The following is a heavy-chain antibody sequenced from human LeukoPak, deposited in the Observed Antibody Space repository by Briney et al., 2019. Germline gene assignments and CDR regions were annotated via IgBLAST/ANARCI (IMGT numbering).Heavy chain of an antibody. J-gene: IGHJ4*02. CDR1: GYTFTGYY. CDR2: INPNSGST. D-gene: IGHD2/OR15-2a*01. Sequence: ASVKVSCKASGYTFTGYYIHWVRQAPGQGLEWMGWINPNSGSTNYAQKFQGRVTMTRDTSTTTAYMELSRLTSDDTAVYYCAKDSAKKYDDYWGQGTLVTVSS. V-gene: IGHV1-2*02. CDR3: AKDSAKKYDDY.